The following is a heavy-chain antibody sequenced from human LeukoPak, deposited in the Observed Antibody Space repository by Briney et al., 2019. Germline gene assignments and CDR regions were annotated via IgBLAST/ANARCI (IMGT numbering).Heavy chain of an antibody. CDR1: GYTFTGYY. J-gene: IGHJ6*02. V-gene: IGHV1-2*04. CDR2: INPNSGGT. CDR3: AREGFGIVGATSPRLGYYYYGMDV. D-gene: IGHD1-26*01. Sequence: GASVKVSCKASGYTFTGYYMHWVRQAPGQGLEWMGWINPNSGGTNYAQKFQGWVTMTRDTSISTAYMELSRLRSDDTAVYYCAREGFGIVGATSPRLGYYYYGMDVWGQGTTVTVSS.